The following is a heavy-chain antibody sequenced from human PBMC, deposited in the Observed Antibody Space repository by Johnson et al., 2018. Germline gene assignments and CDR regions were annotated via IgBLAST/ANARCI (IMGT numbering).Heavy chain of an antibody. J-gene: IGHJ1*01. Sequence: QVQLQQWGAGLLKXSETLSLTCAVYGGSFSGYYWSWIRQPPGKGLEWIGEVNHSGSTNYNPSLKSRVTISVDTSKNQFSLKLRSVTAADTAGFYCARGPHFIGGWYLRYFQHWGQGTLVTVSS. CDR3: ARGPHFIGGWYLRYFQH. CDR1: GGSFSGYY. V-gene: IGHV4-34*01. CDR2: VNHSGST. D-gene: IGHD6-19*01.